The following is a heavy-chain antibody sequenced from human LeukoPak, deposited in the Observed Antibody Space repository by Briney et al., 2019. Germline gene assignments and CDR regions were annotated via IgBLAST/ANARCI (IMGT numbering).Heavy chain of an antibody. CDR3: ARGDPTYYYGSGSYLYYFDS. J-gene: IGHJ4*02. V-gene: IGHV3-30*04. Sequence: GRSLRLSCAASGFTFSSYAMHWVRQAPGKGLEWVAVISYDGSNKYYADSVKGRFTISRDNSKNTLYLQMNSLRAEDTAVYYCARGDPTYYYGSGSYLYYFDSWGQGTLVTVSS. CDR2: ISYDGSNK. D-gene: IGHD3-10*01. CDR1: GFTFSSYA.